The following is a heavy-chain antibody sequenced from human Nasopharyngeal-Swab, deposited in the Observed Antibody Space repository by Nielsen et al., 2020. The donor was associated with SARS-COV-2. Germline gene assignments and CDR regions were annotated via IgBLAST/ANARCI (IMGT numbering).Heavy chain of an antibody. CDR3: ARRAYCSGGSCYSPYYYYMDV. Sequence: GESLKISCKGSGYSFTSYWISWVHQMPGKGLERMGRIDPSDSYTNYSPSFQGHVTISADKSISTAYLQWSSLKASDTAMYYCARRAYCSGGSCYSPYYYYMDVWGKGTTVTVSS. D-gene: IGHD2-15*01. CDR2: IDPSDSYT. CDR1: GYSFTSYW. V-gene: IGHV5-10-1*01. J-gene: IGHJ6*03.